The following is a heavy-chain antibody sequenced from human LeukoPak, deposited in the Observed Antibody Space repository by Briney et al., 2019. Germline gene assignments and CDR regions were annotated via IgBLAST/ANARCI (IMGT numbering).Heavy chain of an antibody. CDR2: IIPIFGTA. J-gene: IGHJ4*02. CDR3: ARVSARYCSGGSCYDY. CDR1: GGTLSSYA. Sequence: SVKVSCKASGGTLSSYAISWVRQAPGQGLEWMGGIIPIFGTANYAQKFQGRVTITADESTSTAYMELSSLRSEDTAVYYCARVSARYCSGGSCYDYWGQGTLVTVSS. V-gene: IGHV1-69*13. D-gene: IGHD2-15*01.